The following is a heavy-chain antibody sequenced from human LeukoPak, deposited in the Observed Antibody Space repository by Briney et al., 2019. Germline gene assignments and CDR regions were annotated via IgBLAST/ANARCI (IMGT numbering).Heavy chain of an antibody. J-gene: IGHJ4*02. CDR1: GFTFRTYG. V-gene: IGHV3-23*01. CDR3: TSTLHSYCGGDCLGY. D-gene: IGHD2-21*02. CDR2: VSSSGGST. Sequence: GGTLRLSCAASGFTFRTYGFSWVRQAPGKGLEWVSTVSSSGGSTYYADSVKGRFTISRDNSKNTLYLQMNRLRAEDTAVYYCTSTLHSYCGGDCLGYWGQGTLVTVSS.